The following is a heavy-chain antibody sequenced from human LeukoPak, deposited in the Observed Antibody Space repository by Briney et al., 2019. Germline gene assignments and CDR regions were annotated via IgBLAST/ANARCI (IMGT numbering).Heavy chain of an antibody. V-gene: IGHV1-2*06. J-gene: IGHJ5*02. CDR2: INPNSGGT. CDR3: ARDESQQLVLDNWFDR. Sequence: GASVKVSCKASGYTFTGYYMHWVRQAPGQGLEWMGRINPNSGGTNYAQKFQGRVTMTRDTSISTAYMALSRLRSDDTAVYYCARDESQQLVLDNWFDRWGQGTLVTVSS. D-gene: IGHD6-13*01. CDR1: GYTFTGYY.